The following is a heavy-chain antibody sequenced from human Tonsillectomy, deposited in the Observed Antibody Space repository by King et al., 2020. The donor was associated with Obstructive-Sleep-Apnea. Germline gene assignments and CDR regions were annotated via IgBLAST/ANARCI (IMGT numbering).Heavy chain of an antibody. J-gene: IGHJ5*02. Sequence: VQLHESGPGLVKPSETLSLTCAVSGYSISTGYYWGWILQPPGKGLEWIGSIFHTWNTSYKPSLKSLFTISVDTSRNQFSLKLSSVTAADTAVYYCAKDYGDLTGLDPWGQGTLVTVSS. D-gene: IGHD4-17*01. CDR3: AKDYGDLTGLDP. CDR1: GYSISTGYY. V-gene: IGHV4-38-2*02. CDR2: IFHTWNT.